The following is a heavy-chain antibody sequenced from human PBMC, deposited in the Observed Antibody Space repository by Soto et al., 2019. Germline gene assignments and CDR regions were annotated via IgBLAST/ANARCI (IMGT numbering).Heavy chain of an antibody. J-gene: IGHJ4*01. CDR2: INPFDGSR. CDR3: SIVDPGETSPFDH. Sequence: ASVKVSCKASGYIFTSYYIHWVRQAPGQGLEWMGWINPFDGSRMFAQSFQGRVTMTRDTSTSTVYMEVSSLRSEDTAVYYCSIVDPGETSPFDHWG. D-gene: IGHD3-10*01. CDR1: GYIFTSYY. V-gene: IGHV1-46*03.